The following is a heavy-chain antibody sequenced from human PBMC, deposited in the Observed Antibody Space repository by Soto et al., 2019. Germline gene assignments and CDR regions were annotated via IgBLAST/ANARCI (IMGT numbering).Heavy chain of an antibody. CDR1: GHIFSDYY. V-gene: IGHV1-2*02. Sequence: QVQLVQSGSDVKKPGASFTVSCKASGHIFSDYYIHWVRPAPGQGLEWMGWIDPRNGGTKYAQKFQVRLTMTTDTSTSTAFLELRRLRLDDTAVFFCARVLYRDVIHAWGQGTLVTVSS. J-gene: IGHJ4*02. D-gene: IGHD5-18*01. CDR3: ARVLYRDVIHA. CDR2: IDPRNGGT.